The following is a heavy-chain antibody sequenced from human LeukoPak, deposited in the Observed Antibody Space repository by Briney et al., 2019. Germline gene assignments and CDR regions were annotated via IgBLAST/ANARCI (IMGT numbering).Heavy chain of an antibody. CDR1: GGSISSYY. Sequence: PSETLSLTCTVSGGSISSYYWSWIRQPPGKGLEWIGYIYYSGSTNYNPSLKSRVTISVGTSKNQFSLKLSSVTAADTAVYYCARASRDFWSGYYKDWGQGTLVTVSS. CDR2: IYYSGST. V-gene: IGHV4-59*01. J-gene: IGHJ4*02. D-gene: IGHD3-3*01. CDR3: ARASRDFWSGYYKD.